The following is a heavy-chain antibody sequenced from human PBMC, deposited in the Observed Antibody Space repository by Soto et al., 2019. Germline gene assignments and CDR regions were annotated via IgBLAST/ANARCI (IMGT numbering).Heavy chain of an antibody. V-gene: IGHV3-21*01. Sequence: GVSLRLSCAASGFTFSTYTMNWVRQAPGKGLEWVSSISSSSSYIYYADSVKGRFTISRDNAKNSLYLQMNSLRAEDTAVYYCARDLDDIVVVPAALNYWGQGTLVTVSS. CDR2: ISSSSSYI. D-gene: IGHD2-2*01. CDR1: GFTFSTYT. CDR3: ARDLDDIVVVPAALNY. J-gene: IGHJ4*02.